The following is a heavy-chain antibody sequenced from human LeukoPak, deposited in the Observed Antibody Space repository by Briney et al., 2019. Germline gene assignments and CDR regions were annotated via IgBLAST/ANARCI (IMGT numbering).Heavy chain of an antibody. D-gene: IGHD3-3*01. J-gene: IGHJ4*02. CDR1: GYTFTGYY. V-gene: IGHV1-2*02. Sequence: ASVKVSCKASGYTFTGYYMHWVRQAPGQGLEWMGWINPNSGGTNYAQKFQGRVTMNRDKSISTAYMKLSRVGSDDTSVYYCARGFGVVDFDYWGQGTLVTVSS. CDR2: INPNSGGT. CDR3: ARGFGVVDFDY.